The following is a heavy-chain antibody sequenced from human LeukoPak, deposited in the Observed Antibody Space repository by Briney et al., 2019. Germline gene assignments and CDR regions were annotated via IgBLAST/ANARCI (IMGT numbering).Heavy chain of an antibody. D-gene: IGHD4-17*01. Sequence: GSLRLSCAASGFTFSSYAMHWVRQAPGKGLEYVSAISSNGGSTYYANSVKGRFTISRDNAKNSLYLQMNSLRAEDTAVYYCASAEYGDYEGYWGQGTLVTVSS. CDR2: ISSNGGST. V-gene: IGHV3-64*01. CDR3: ASAEYGDYEGY. J-gene: IGHJ4*02. CDR1: GFTFSSYA.